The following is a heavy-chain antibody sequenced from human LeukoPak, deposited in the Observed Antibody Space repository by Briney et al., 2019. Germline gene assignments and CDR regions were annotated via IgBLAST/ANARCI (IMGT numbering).Heavy chain of an antibody. CDR2: FDPEDGET. V-gene: IGHV1-24*01. D-gene: IGHD2-2*01. CDR3: ATDGYRHQLLNWFDP. CDR1: GYTLTELS. Sequence: ASAKVSCKVSGYTLTELSMHWVRQAPGKGLEWMGGFDPEDGETIYAQKFQGRVTMTEDTSTDTAYMELSSLRSEDTAVYYCATDGYRHQLLNWFDPWGQGTLVTVSS. J-gene: IGHJ5*02.